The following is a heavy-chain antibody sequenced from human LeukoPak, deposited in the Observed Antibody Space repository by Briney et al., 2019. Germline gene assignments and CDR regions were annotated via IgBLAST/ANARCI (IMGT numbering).Heavy chain of an antibody. J-gene: IGHJ4*02. CDR3: IRGSTS. CDR1: GLIFTDYV. CDR2: ITTSAHGGTT. V-gene: IGHV3-49*04. Sequence: GGSLRLSCTASGLIFTDYVINWVRQTPGKGLEWVGFITTSAHGGTTKYAASVQGRFTISRDDSKSIAYLQMNSLKSEDTAVYYCIRGSTSWGQGTLVTVSS. D-gene: IGHD2-2*01.